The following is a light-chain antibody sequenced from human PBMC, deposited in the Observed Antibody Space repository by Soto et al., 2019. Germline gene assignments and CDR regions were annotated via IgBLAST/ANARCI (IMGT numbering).Light chain of an antibody. V-gene: IGKV3-11*01. CDR1: QSVGSY. CDR2: GAY. CDR3: QHRGKWPRT. J-gene: IGKJ2*01. Sequence: EIVLTQSPATLSLSPGERVTLSCRASQSVGSYLAWYQQKPGQAPRLLIYGAYNRATGIPARFSGSGSGTDFSLTISSLESEDFAVYYCQHRGKWPRTFGQGTKLEIK.